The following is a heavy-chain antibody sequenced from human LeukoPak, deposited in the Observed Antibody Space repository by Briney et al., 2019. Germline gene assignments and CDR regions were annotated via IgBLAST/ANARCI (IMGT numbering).Heavy chain of an antibody. D-gene: IGHD3-10*01. V-gene: IGHV5-10-1*01. CDR2: IDPSDSYT. Sequence: KNGESLKISCKGSGYSFTSYWISWVRQMPGKGLEWMGRIDPSDSYTNYSPSFQGHVTISADKSIGTAYLQWSSLKASDTAMYYCAREPTPYYYGSGSYSNWGQGTLVTVSS. J-gene: IGHJ4*02. CDR3: AREPTPYYYGSGSYSN. CDR1: GYSFTSYW.